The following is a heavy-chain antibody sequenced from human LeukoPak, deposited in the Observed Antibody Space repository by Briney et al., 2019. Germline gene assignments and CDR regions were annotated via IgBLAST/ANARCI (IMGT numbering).Heavy chain of an antibody. Sequence: ASVKVSCKTSGYTFTSYGISWVRQAPGQGLEWMGWISGYNGNTNYAQNLQGRVTMTRDTSTSTVYMELSSLRSEDTAVYYCARDGYNLFDYWGQGTLVTVSS. CDR2: ISGYNGNT. V-gene: IGHV1-18*01. D-gene: IGHD5-24*01. CDR3: ARDGYNLFDY. CDR1: GYTFTSYG. J-gene: IGHJ4*02.